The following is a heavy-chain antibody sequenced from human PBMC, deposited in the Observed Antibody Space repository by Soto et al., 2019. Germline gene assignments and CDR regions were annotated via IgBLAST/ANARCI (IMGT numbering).Heavy chain of an antibody. CDR3: TRAGGYSSRGFFDY. J-gene: IGHJ4*02. Sequence: ESGGGLVKPGRSLRLSCTASGFTFGDYAMSWFRQAPGKGLEWVGFIRSKAYGGTTEYAASVKGRFTISRDDSKSIAYLQMNSLKTEDTAVYYCTRAGGYSSRGFFDYWGQGTLVTVSS. V-gene: IGHV3-49*05. CDR1: GFTFGDYA. CDR2: IRSKAYGGTT. D-gene: IGHD5-18*01.